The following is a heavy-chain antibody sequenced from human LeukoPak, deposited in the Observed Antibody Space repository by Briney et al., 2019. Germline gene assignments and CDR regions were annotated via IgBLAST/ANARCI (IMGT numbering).Heavy chain of an antibody. D-gene: IGHD3-3*02. CDR1: GGSISSSSDF. Sequence: SETLSLTCTVSGGSISSSSDFWGWIRQPPGKGLEWIGTIYYSGSTYYDPSLKSRVTISVDTSKNQFSLKLSSVTAADTAVYYCAARQRITIGYWGQGTLVTVSS. J-gene: IGHJ4*02. CDR2: IYYSGST. CDR3: AARQRITIGY. V-gene: IGHV4-39*01.